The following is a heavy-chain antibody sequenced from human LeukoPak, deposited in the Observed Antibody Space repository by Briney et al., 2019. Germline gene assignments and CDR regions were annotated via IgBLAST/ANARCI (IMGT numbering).Heavy chain of an antibody. D-gene: IGHD5-12*01. CDR1: GYTFTSYG. CDR3: ASVYNSGWYFDY. V-gene: IGHV1-2*02. J-gene: IGHJ4*02. Sequence: ASVKVSCKASGYTFTSYGISWVRQAPGQGLEWMGWINPDSGGTRYAQKFQGRVILTRDTSISTAYMELSSLKSDDTAVYYCASVYNSGWYFDYWGQGALVTVSS. CDR2: INPDSGGT.